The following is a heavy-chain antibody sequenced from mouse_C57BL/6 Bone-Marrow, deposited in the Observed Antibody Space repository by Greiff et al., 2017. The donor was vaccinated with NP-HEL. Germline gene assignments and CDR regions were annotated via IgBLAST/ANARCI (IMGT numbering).Heavy chain of an antibody. V-gene: IGHV2-9-1*01. CDR3: ARSRFGNYGDYFDY. CDR1: GFSLTSYA. CDR2: IWTGGGT. D-gene: IGHD2-1*01. J-gene: IGHJ2*01. Sequence: VKLVESGPGLVAPSQSLSITCTVSGFSLTSYAISWVRQPPGKGLEWLGVIWTGGGTNYNSALKSRLSISKDNSKSQVFLKMNSLQTDDTARYYWARSRFGNYGDYFDYWGQGTTLTVSS.